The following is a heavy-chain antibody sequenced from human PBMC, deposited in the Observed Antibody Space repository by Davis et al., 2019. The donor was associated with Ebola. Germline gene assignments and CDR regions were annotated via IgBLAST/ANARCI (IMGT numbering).Heavy chain of an antibody. Sequence: SETLSLTCTVSGGSISSGGYYWSWIRQHPGKGLEWIGYIYYSGTTNYNPSLKSRVTISGDTPKNQFSLKLSSVTAADTAVYYCARVPIVVVPAAIISYYYYYMDVWGKGTTVTVSS. CDR1: GGSISSGGYY. V-gene: IGHV4-30-4*08. D-gene: IGHD2-2*02. CDR2: IYYSGTT. J-gene: IGHJ6*03. CDR3: ARVPIVVVPAAIISYYYYYMDV.